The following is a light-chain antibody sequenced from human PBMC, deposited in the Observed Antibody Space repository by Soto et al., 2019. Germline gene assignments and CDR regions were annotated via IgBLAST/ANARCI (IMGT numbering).Light chain of an antibody. CDR1: SSDVGGYNY. Sequence: QSVVTQPPSASGSPGQSVTISCTGTSSDVGGYNYVSWYQQHPGKAPKLLIYEVSKWPSGVPDRFSGSKSGNTASLTVSGLQADDEADYYCSSYAGSQSWVFGGGTKLTVL. CDR3: SSYAGSQSWV. J-gene: IGLJ3*02. V-gene: IGLV2-8*01. CDR2: EVS.